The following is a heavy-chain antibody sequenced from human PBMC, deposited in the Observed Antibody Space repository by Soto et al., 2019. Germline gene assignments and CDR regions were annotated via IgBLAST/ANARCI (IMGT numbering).Heavy chain of an antibody. CDR1: GFTFRTYW. CDR3: VRFPFFDTCDQGY. J-gene: IGHJ4*01. CDR2: INQDGSVK. Sequence: PGGSLRLSCAASGFTFRTYWMNWVRQAPGKGLEWVAKINQDGSVKYYVDSVRGRFTISRDNAKNSLFLQMNSLRAEDTALYYCVRFPFFDTCDQGYWGHVTLFTVSS. V-gene: IGHV3-7*01. D-gene: IGHD2-2*01.